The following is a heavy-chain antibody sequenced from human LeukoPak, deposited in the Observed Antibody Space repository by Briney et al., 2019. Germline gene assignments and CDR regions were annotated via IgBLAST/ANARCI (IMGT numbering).Heavy chain of an antibody. J-gene: IGHJ4*02. CDR3: ARVVGTMVRGVPYSVDY. V-gene: IGHV4-61*01. CDR1: GDSIGRGSYY. Sequence: SETLSLTCAVSGDSIGRGSYYWSWIRQPPGKGLEWIGYIYYSGSTNYNPSLKSRVTISVDTSKNQFSLKLSSVTAADTAVYYCARVVGTMVRGVPYSVDYWGQGTLVTVSS. CDR2: IYYSGST. D-gene: IGHD3-10*01.